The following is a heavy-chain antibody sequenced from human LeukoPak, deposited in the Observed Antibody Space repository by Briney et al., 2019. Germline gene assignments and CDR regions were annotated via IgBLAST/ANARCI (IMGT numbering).Heavy chain of an antibody. Sequence: TGGSLRLSCAASGFTFNSYSMNWVRQAPGKGLEWVSSISSSSSYIYYADSVKGRFTISRDNAKNSLYLQMNSLRAEDTAVYYCARVGYDILTGYYLFNYWGQGTLVTVSS. CDR3: ARVGYDILTGYYLFNY. D-gene: IGHD3-9*01. CDR2: ISSSSSYI. J-gene: IGHJ4*02. V-gene: IGHV3-21*01. CDR1: GFTFNSYS.